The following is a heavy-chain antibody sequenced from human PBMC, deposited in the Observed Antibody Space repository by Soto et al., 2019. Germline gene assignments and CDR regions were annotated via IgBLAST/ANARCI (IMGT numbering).Heavy chain of an antibody. CDR1: GTTFSNYA. D-gene: IGHD6-13*01. CDR3: AKAPGSCGWSYLDY. CDR2: ISGSGGST. J-gene: IGHJ4*02. V-gene: IGHV3-23*01. Sequence: EVQLLGSGGGLVQPGGSLRLSCAASGTTFSNYAMSWVRQAPGKGLEWVSAISGSGGSTYYADSVKGRFTISRDNSKKPLYMKVHSLSAEDTAVYYCAKAPGSCGWSYLDYWGQGTLVTVSS.